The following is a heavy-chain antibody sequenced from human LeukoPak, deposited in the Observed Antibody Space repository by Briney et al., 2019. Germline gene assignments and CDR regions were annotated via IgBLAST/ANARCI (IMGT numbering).Heavy chain of an antibody. D-gene: IGHD6-13*01. Sequence: SETLSLTCAVYGGSFSGYSWNWIRQPPVKGLEWIGEIYHSGNTNYNPSLKSRVTMLIDQSKNQFSLKLSSVTAADTAVYYCANAEPRGMFWYPNWGQGTLVTVSS. J-gene: IGHJ4*02. CDR2: IYHSGNT. V-gene: IGHV4-34*01. CDR3: ANAEPRGMFWYPN. CDR1: GGSFSGYS.